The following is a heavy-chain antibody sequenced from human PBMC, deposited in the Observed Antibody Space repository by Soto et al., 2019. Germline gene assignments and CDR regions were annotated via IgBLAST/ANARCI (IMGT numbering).Heavy chain of an antibody. V-gene: IGHV6-1*01. D-gene: IGHD6-19*01. J-gene: IGHJ6*02. Sequence: QVQLQQSGPGLVKPSQTLSLTCAISGDSVSSNSAAWNWIRQSPSRGLEWLGRTYYRSKWYNDYAVAVKRRVPNHPDTSKNQLSLQLNSVTPEDTAVYYCAPSSGPEAGMDICGQGTTVTVS. CDR2: TYYRSKWYN. CDR1: GDSVSSNSAA. CDR3: APSSGPEAGMDI.